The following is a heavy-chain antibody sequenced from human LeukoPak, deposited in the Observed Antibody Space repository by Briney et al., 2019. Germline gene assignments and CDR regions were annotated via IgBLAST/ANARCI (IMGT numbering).Heavy chain of an antibody. D-gene: IGHD6-19*01. V-gene: IGHV4-59*01. J-gene: IGHJ4*02. CDR3: ARDLATSGWSPWGY. CDR1: GGSISSYY. CDR2: IYYSGST. Sequence: PSETLSLTCTVSGGSISSYYWSWIRQPPGKGLEWIGYIYYSGSTNYNPSLKSRVTISVDTSKNQFSLKLSSVTAADTAVYYCARDLATSGWSPWGYWGQGTLVTVSS.